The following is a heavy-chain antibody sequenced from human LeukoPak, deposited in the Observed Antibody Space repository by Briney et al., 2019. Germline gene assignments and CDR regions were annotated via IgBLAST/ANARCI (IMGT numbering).Heavy chain of an antibody. D-gene: IGHD3-22*01. CDR3: TTDGEGAYYYDSSGYARFDY. CDR1: GFSFTNAW. CDR2: IKSKNDGGTT. Sequence: GGSLRLSCAASGFSFTNAWMVWVRQAPGKGLEWVGRIKSKNDGGTTDYAAPVKGRFTITRDDSKNTLYLQMNSLKTEDTAVYYCTTDGEGAYYYDSSGYARFDYWGQGTLVTVSS. V-gene: IGHV3-15*01. J-gene: IGHJ4*02.